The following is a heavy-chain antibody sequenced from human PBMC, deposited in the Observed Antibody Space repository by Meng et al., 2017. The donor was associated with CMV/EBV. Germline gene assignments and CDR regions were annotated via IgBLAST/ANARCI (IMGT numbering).Heavy chain of an antibody. Sequence: SETLSLTCTVSGGSIRSKSYYWGWIRQPPGKGLEWIGSIYYSGSTYYNPSLKSRVTISVDTSKNQFSLKLSSVTAADTAMYYCARQVDCSSASCYGWDGGQGTLVTVSS. J-gene: IGHJ1*01. CDR1: GGSIRSKSYY. CDR2: IYYSGST. CDR3: ARQVDCSSASCYGWD. V-gene: IGHV4-39*01. D-gene: IGHD2-2*01.